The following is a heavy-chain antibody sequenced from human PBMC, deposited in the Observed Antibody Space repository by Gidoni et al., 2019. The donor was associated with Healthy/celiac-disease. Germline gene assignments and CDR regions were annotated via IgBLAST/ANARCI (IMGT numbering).Heavy chain of an antibody. CDR1: GYTFTSYG. Sequence: QVQLVQSGAEVKKPGASVQFSCKASGYTFTSYGISWVRQAPGQGLEWMGWLSAYNGNTNYAQKLQGRVTMTTDTSTSTAYMELRSLRSDDTAVYYCAQQQQLPPRLTNWGQGTLVTVSS. J-gene: IGHJ4*02. V-gene: IGHV1-18*01. D-gene: IGHD6-13*01. CDR2: LSAYNGNT. CDR3: AQQQQLPPRLTN.